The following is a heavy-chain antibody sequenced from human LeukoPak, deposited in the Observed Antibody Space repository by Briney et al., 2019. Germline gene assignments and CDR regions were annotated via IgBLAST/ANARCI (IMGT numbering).Heavy chain of an antibody. CDR2: INSDGSST. J-gene: IGHJ4*02. CDR1: GFTFSSYW. CDR3: AREVPRLGAGFDY. D-gene: IGHD7-27*01. Sequence: GGSLRLSCAASGFTFSSYWMHWVRQAPGKGLVWVSRINSDGSSTSYADSVKGRFTISRDNAKNTLYLQMNSLRAEDTAVYYCAREVPRLGAGFDYWGQGTLVTVSS. V-gene: IGHV3-74*01.